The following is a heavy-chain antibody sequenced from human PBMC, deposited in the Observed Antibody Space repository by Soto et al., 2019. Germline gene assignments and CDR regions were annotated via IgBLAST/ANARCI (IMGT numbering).Heavy chain of an antibody. CDR3: ARALYYHDNSANYYFDY. CDR1: GYTFTSYG. V-gene: IGHV1-18*01. CDR2: ISAWNADT. J-gene: IGHJ4*02. D-gene: IGHD3-22*01. Sequence: QVQLVQSAAEAKKTGASVKVSCKTSGYTFTSYGVRWVRQAPGQGLEWLAWISAWNADTNYAQKIQGRVTVTTDTSPSTAYMELRSLRSDDTAVYYCARALYYHDNSANYYFDYWGQGTLVTVSS.